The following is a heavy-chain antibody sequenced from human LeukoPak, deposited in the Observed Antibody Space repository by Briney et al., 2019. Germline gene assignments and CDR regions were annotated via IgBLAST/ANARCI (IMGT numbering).Heavy chain of an antibody. CDR1: GGTFSSYA. D-gene: IGHD3-22*01. CDR2: IIPIFGTA. CDR3: AGLYDSSGYYYAGGGFGY. J-gene: IGHJ4*02. Sequence: ASVKVSCKASGGTFSSYAISWVRQAPGQGLEWMGRIIPIFGTANYAQKFQGRVTITTDESTSTAYMELSSLRSEDTAVYYCAGLYDSSGYYYAGGGFGYWGQGTLVTVSS. V-gene: IGHV1-69*05.